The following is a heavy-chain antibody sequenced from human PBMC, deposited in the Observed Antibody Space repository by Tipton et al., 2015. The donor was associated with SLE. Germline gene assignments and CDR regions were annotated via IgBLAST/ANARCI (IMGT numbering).Heavy chain of an antibody. CDR2: ISSSSSYI. V-gene: IGHV3-21*01. CDR3: ARGPEEQLVRGAFDI. CDR1: GFTFSSYS. Sequence: SLRLSCAASGFTFSSYSMNWVRQAPGKGLEWVPSISSSSSYIYYADSVKGRFTISRDNAKNSLYLQMNSLRAEDTAVYYCARGPEEQLVRGAFDIWGQGTMVTVSS. D-gene: IGHD6-6*01. J-gene: IGHJ3*02.